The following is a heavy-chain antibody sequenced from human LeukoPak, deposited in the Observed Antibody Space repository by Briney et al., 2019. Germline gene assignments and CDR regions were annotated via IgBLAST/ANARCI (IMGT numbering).Heavy chain of an antibody. J-gene: IGHJ5*02. CDR1: GGTFSSYA. CDR3: ARGGLVVGVSNWFDP. Sequence: ASVKVSCKASGGTFSSYAISWVRQAPGQGLEWMGRIIPIFGTANYAQKFQGRVTITTDESTSTAYMELSSLRSEDTAVYYCARGGLVVGVSNWFDPWGQGTPVTVSS. CDR2: IIPIFGTA. V-gene: IGHV1-69*05. D-gene: IGHD2-2*01.